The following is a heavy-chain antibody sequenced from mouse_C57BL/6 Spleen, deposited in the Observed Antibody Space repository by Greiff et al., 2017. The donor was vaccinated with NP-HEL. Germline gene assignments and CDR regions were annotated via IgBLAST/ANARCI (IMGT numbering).Heavy chain of an antibody. D-gene: IGHD2-2*01. V-gene: IGHV1-80*01. CDR2: IYPGDGDT. CDR3: ARSGSTMVTFDY. J-gene: IGHJ2*01. CDR1: GYAFSSYW. Sequence: QVQLQQSGAELVKPGASVKISCKASGYAFSSYWMNWVKQRPGKGLEWIGQIYPGDGDTNYNGKFKGKATLTADKSSSTAYMQLSSLTSEDSAVYFCARSGSTMVTFDYWGQGTTLTVSS.